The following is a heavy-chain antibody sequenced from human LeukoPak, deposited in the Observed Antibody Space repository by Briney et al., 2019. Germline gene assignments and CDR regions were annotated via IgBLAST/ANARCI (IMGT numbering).Heavy chain of an antibody. J-gene: IGHJ5*02. CDR2: ISPSGGST. CDR1: GYTFTMYY. CDR3: ARDNSVRDEAWWSNP. Sequence: ASVKVSFKAFGYTFTMYYMHWVRQAPGQGPEWMGVISPSGGSTTYAQEFQGRVTLTRDMSTSTDYLELSSLRSEDTAVYYCARDNSVRDEAWWSNPWGQGTLVTVSS. D-gene: IGHD5-24*01. V-gene: IGHV1-46*01.